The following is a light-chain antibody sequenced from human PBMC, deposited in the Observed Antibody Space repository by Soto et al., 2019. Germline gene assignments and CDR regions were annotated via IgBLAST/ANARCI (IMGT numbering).Light chain of an antibody. Sequence: DIQMTQSPSTLSASVGDRVTITCRASQSISSWLAWYQQKPGKAPKFPIYKASSLESGVPSRFSGSGSGTEFTLTISSLQPDDFATYYCQQYKSYPLSFGGGTKVEIK. CDR1: QSISSW. CDR3: QQYKSYPLS. J-gene: IGKJ4*01. V-gene: IGKV1-5*03. CDR2: KAS.